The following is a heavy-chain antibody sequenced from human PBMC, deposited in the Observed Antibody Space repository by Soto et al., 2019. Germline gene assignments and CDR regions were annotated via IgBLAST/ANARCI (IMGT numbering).Heavy chain of an antibody. D-gene: IGHD6-13*01. CDR3: LSGPTWQQVLGY. CDR1: GVKFSSSA. CDR2: ISGDGSIT. J-gene: IGHJ4*02. V-gene: IGHV3-23*01. Sequence: EVQLLESGGGLVQPGGSLRLSCAASGVKFSSSAMNWVRQAPGKGLEWVSTISGDGSITYYADSVKGRFAISRDNPDNSLYLQMKHLRADDTAIYFCLSGPTWQQVLGYWGQGSLVTVSS.